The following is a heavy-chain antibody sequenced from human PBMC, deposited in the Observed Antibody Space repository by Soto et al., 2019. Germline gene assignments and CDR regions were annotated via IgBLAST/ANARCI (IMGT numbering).Heavy chain of an antibody. D-gene: IGHD6-13*01. J-gene: IGHJ6*03. CDR2: IWYDGSNK. CDR3: ARVGVKHCYYYMDV. Sequence: QVQLVESGGGVVQPGRSLRLSCAASGFTFSSYGMHWVRQAPGKGLEWVAVIWYDGSNKYYADSVKGRFTISRDNSKNTLYLQMNSLRAEDTAVYYCARVGVKHCYYYMDVWGKGTTVTVSS. V-gene: IGHV3-33*01. CDR1: GFTFSSYG.